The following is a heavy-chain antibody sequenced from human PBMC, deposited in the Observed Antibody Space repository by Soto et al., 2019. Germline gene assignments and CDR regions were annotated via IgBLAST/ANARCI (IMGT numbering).Heavy chain of an antibody. CDR3: AAGGGLPRYY. D-gene: IGHD5-12*01. CDR2: IYHSGST. Sequence: SETLSLTCAVSGASISRGGYSWCWIRPPPGKGLEWIGYIYHSGSTYYNPSLKSRVTISVDRSKNQFSLKLSSVTAADTAVYYCAAGGGLPRYYWGQGTLVTVSS. V-gene: IGHV4-30-2*01. CDR1: GASISRGGYS. J-gene: IGHJ4*02.